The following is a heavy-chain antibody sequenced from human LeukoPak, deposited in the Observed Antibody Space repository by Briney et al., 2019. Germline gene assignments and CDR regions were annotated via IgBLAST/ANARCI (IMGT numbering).Heavy chain of an antibody. CDR3: ARHRYSNYD. Sequence: SETLSLTCTVSGGSISSSSYYWSWIRQPAGKGLEWIGRIYTSGSTNYNPSLKSRVTMSVDTSKNQFSLKLSSVTAADTAVYYCARHRYSNYDWGQGTLVTVSS. V-gene: IGHV4-61*02. J-gene: IGHJ4*02. D-gene: IGHD4-11*01. CDR2: IYTSGST. CDR1: GGSISSSSYY.